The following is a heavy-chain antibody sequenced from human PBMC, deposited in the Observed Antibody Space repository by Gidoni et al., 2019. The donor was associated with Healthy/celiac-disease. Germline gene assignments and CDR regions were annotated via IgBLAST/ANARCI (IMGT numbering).Heavy chain of an antibody. Sequence: EVQLLESVGGLVQPGGCLRVSCAASGFTVSSYAMSWVRQAPGKGLEWVSAISGSGGSTYYADSVKGRFTISRDNSKNTLYLQMNSLRAEDTAVYYCAKDQPNYYDSSGNFDYWGQGTLVTVSS. CDR3: AKDQPNYYDSSGNFDY. J-gene: IGHJ4*02. CDR1: GFTVSSYA. V-gene: IGHV3-23*01. D-gene: IGHD3-22*01. CDR2: ISGSGGST.